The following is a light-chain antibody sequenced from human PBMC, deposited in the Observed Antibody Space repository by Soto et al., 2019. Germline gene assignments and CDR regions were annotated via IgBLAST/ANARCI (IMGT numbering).Light chain of an antibody. J-gene: IGLJ1*01. V-gene: IGLV2-14*01. CDR1: ISDVGGYYY. Sequence: QSALTQPASVSGSPGQSITISCTGTISDVGGYYYVSWYQHHPGKAPKLIIYEVNYRPSGVSNRFSGSKSGNTASLTVSGLQAEDEADYYCSSFTSSSTYVFGTGTKVTVL. CDR2: EVN. CDR3: SSFTSSSTYV.